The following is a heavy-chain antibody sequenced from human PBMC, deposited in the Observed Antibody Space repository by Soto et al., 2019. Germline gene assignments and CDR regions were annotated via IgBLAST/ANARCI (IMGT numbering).Heavy chain of an antibody. CDR1: GYTFTGYY. J-gene: IGHJ6*02. CDR3: ARSRRNLIAAAGYYYYYGMDV. Sequence: VASVKVSCKASGYTFTGYYMHWVRQAPGQGLEWMGWINPNSGGTNYAQKFQGWVTMTRDTSISTAYMELSRLRSDDTAVYYCARSRRNLIAAAGYYYYYGMDVWGQGTTVTVSS. V-gene: IGHV1-2*04. CDR2: INPNSGGT. D-gene: IGHD6-13*01.